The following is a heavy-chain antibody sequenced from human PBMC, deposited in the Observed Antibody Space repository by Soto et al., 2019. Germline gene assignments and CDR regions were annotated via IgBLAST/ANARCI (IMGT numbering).Heavy chain of an antibody. CDR1: GGSLSGYY. CDR3: ARGYANGWRVVRF. D-gene: IGHD6-19*01. J-gene: IGHJ4*02. V-gene: IGHV4-34*01. CDR2: ISHRGNT. Sequence: QVQLQQWGAGLLKPSETLSLTCAVYGGSLSGYYWTWIRQPPGKGLEWIGEISHRGNTDYNPSLKKRGNISVDMSQHQVPLNPESLPVAEKAVYFCARGYANGWRVVRFWGPGTLVTVSS.